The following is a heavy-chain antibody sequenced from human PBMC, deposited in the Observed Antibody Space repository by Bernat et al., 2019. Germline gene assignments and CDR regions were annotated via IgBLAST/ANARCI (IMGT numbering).Heavy chain of an antibody. CDR1: GFTFSGAA. V-gene: IGHV3-73*01. D-gene: IGHD3-22*01. CDR2: IRSKANSYAA. J-gene: IGHJ4*02. CDR3: VRRRTDDSSGYFDY. Sequence: EEQLVESGGGLVQPGGSLKLSCAVSGFTFSGAAIHWVRQASGKGLEWVGRIRSKANSYAAAYAASVKGRFTISRDDSKNTAYLQMNSLQTEDTAVYYCVRRRTDDSSGYFDYWGQGTLVTVSS.